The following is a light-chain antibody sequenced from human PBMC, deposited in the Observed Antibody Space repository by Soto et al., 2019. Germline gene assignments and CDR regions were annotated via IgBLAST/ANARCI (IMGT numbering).Light chain of an antibody. CDR2: ELT. V-gene: IGLV2-8*01. CDR1: SSDVGGYDH. J-gene: IGLJ1*01. Sequence: QSVLTQPPSASGSPGQSVTIPCTGTSSDVGGYDHVSWYQQHPGKAPKLMIYELTKRPAGVPDRFSGSKSGNTASLTVSGLQVEDEAGYFCLSFTTTSTHVFGTGTKVTVL. CDR3: LSFTTTSTHV.